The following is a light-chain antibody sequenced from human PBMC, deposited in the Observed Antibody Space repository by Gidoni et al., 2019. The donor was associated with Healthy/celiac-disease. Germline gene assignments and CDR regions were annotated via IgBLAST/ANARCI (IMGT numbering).Light chain of an antibody. CDR1: SSDVGSYNL. CDR3: CSYAGSSTVV. J-gene: IGLJ2*01. Sequence: QSALTQPASVSGSPGQSFTISCTGTSSDVGSYNLVSWYQQHPGKAPKLMIYEGSKRPSGVSNRFSGSKSGNTASLTISGLQAEDEADYCCCSYAGSSTVVFGGGTKLTVL. CDR2: EGS. V-gene: IGLV2-23*01.